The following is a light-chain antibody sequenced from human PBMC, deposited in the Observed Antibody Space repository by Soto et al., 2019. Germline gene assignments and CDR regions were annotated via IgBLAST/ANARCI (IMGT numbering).Light chain of an antibody. Sequence: QSVLTQPAFVSGSPGQSITISCTGTSSDVGGYNYVSWYQQHPGKAPKLMIYDVSNRPLGVSSRFSGSKSGNTASLTISGLQAEDEVDYYCSSYTSSNTLVLLGGGTHLTVL. CDR3: SSYTSSNTLVL. CDR2: DVS. V-gene: IGLV2-14*01. J-gene: IGLJ7*01. CDR1: SSDVGGYNY.